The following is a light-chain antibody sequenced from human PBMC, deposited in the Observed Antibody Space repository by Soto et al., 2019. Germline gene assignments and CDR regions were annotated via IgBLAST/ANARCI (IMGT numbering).Light chain of an antibody. V-gene: IGKV3-20*01. Sequence: EIVLTQSPGTLSLSPGERATLSCRTSQSVSSTYLAWYQHKPGQSPRLLIYGASSRATGIPDRFSGSESGTDFTLTISRLEPEDFAVYYCQQYGRSPPRYTFGQGTKLEIK. CDR2: GAS. J-gene: IGKJ2*01. CDR1: QSVSSTY. CDR3: QQYGRSPPRYT.